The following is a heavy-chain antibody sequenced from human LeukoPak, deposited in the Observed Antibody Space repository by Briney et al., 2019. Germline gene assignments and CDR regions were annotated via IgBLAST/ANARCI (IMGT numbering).Heavy chain of an antibody. Sequence: ASVKASCKASGYNFNDFGVTWVRQAPGQGLEWMGWISALTGDTNYAQKFQGRVTMTTDTSTDTAYMEMRSLRSDDTAVYYCAREATGRAFDPWGQGTLVTVSS. V-gene: IGHV1-18*01. CDR1: GYNFNDFG. D-gene: IGHD1-1*01. CDR3: AREATGRAFDP. CDR2: ISALTGDT. J-gene: IGHJ5*02.